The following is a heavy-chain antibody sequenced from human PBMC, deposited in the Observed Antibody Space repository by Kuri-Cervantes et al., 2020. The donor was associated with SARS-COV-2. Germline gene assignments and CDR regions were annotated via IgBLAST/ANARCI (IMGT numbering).Heavy chain of an antibody. CDR2: IKHDGGEE. D-gene: IGHD4-17*01. Sequence: GGSLRLSGAVSGFTFSSYWMSWVRQAPGKGLEWVADIKHDGGEEYYVDSVKGRFTISRDNSKNTLYLQMNSLRAEDTAVYYCARYGAVERNYYYYYGMDVWGQGTTVTVSS. J-gene: IGHJ6*02. V-gene: IGHV3-7*04. CDR3: ARYGAVERNYYYYYGMDV. CDR1: GFTFSSYW.